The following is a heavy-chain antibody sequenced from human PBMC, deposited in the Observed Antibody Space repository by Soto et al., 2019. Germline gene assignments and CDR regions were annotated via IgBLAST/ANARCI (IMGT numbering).Heavy chain of an antibody. CDR2: ISGSGGST. CDR3: AKVFSGPAMARPVFYYYYGMDV. J-gene: IGHJ6*02. Sequence: EVQLLESGGGLVQPGGSLRLSCAASGFTFSSYAMSWVRQAPGKGLEWVSAISGSGGSTYYADSVKGRFTITRDNSKNALYRQMNSLRAEDTAVYYCAKVFSGPAMARPVFYYYYGMDVWGQGTTVTVSS. V-gene: IGHV3-23*01. D-gene: IGHD2-2*01. CDR1: GFTFSSYA.